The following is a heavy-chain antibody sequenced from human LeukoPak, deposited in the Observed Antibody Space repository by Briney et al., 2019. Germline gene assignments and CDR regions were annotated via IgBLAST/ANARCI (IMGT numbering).Heavy chain of an antibody. CDR3: ARDPGYSSGYNY. D-gene: IGHD6-19*01. CDR2: ISPYNGNT. J-gene: IGHJ4*02. Sequence: ASVKVSCKAAGYTFIIYGITWVRQAPGQGLEWMAWISPYNGNTKYAQKFQGRVTMTTDTPTSTAYMELRSLRSDDTAVYYCARDPGYSSGYNYWGQGTLVTVSS. V-gene: IGHV1-18*01. CDR1: GYTFIIYG.